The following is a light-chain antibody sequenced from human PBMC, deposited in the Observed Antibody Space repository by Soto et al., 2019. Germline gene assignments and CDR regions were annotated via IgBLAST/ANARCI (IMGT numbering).Light chain of an antibody. Sequence: QSVLTQPASVSGSPGQSITISCSGTSSDIGAYNYVPWYQQHPDNPPKLMIYDVNNRPSGVSSRFSGSKSGNTASLTISGLQPEDDADYYCSSFSSNTIYVFGTGTKLTVL. J-gene: IGLJ1*01. CDR3: SSFSSNTIYV. V-gene: IGLV2-14*03. CDR2: DVN. CDR1: SSDIGAYNY.